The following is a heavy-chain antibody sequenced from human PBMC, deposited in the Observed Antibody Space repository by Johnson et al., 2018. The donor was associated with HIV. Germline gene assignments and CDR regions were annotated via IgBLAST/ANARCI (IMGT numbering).Heavy chain of an antibody. Sequence: QMQLVESGGGVVQPGRSLRLSCAASAFTLTNYAIHWVRQAPGKGLEWVAIISYDETYKDYADSVKGRFTISRDNSKNTLYLQMHSLRAEDTAVYYCAREGEWKLLPVVFDIWGKETMVTVSS. CDR3: AREGEWKLLPVVFDI. CDR1: AFTLTNYA. D-gene: IGHD1-26*01. CDR2: ISYDETYK. J-gene: IGHJ3*02. V-gene: IGHV3-30*04.